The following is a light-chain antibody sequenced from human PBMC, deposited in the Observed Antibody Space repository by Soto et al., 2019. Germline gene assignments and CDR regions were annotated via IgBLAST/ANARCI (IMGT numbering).Light chain of an antibody. CDR1: SSDVGGYNY. CDR3: SSYTSSSTYV. Sequence: QSALTQPASVSGSPGQSITLSCTGTSSDVGGYNYVSWYQQHPGKAPKLMLYEVSNRPSGVSFRFSGSKSGNTASLTISGLQAEDEADYYCSSYTSSSTYVFXTGTKVTVL. J-gene: IGLJ1*01. CDR2: EVS. V-gene: IGLV2-14*01.